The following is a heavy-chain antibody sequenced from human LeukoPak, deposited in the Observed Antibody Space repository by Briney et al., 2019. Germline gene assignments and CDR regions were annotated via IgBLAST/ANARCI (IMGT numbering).Heavy chain of an antibody. V-gene: IGHV3-13*01. CDR2: IGTAGDT. Sequence: GGSLRLSCAASGFTFSSYDMHWVRQATGKGLEWVSAIGTAGDTYYPGSVKGRFTISRENAKNSLYLQMNSLRAGDTAVYYCARGSRAGDYVDYWGQGTLVTVSS. J-gene: IGHJ4*02. CDR3: ARGSRAGDYVDY. CDR1: GFTFSSYD. D-gene: IGHD4-17*01.